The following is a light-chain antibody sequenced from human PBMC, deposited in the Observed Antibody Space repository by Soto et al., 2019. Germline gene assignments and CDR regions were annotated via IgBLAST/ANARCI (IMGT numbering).Light chain of an antibody. CDR3: QQRSEWPQIN. V-gene: IGKV3-11*01. CDR2: DAS. Sequence: ESVLTQSPATLSLSPGERATLSCRASQSVTRYLAWYQQKPGQAPRVLIYDASNRATGIPVRFSGGGSGTDFTLTISSLEPEDFADYYCQQRSEWPQINFGKGTRLEI. J-gene: IGKJ5*01. CDR1: QSVTRY.